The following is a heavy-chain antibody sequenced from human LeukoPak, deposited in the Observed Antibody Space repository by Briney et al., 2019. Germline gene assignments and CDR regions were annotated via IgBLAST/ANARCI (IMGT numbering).Heavy chain of an antibody. V-gene: IGHV3-15*01. Sequence: PGGSLRLSCAASGFTFSNAWMSWVRQAPGKGLEWVGRIKSKTDGGTTDYAAPVKGRFTISRDDSKDTLYLQMNSLKTEDTAVYYCTMVTAIRGPYWYYGMDVWGQGTTVTVSS. CDR2: IKSKTDGGTT. J-gene: IGHJ6*02. CDR1: GFTFSNAW. CDR3: TMVTAIRGPYWYYGMDV. D-gene: IGHD2-21*02.